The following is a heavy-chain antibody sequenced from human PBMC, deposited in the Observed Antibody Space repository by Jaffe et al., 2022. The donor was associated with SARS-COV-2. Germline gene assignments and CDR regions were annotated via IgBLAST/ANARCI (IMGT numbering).Heavy chain of an antibody. CDR2: ISYDGSNK. CDR3: ARGALDSSGWGPFDY. CDR1: GFTFSSYA. V-gene: IGHV3-30*04. J-gene: IGHJ4*02. D-gene: IGHD6-19*01. Sequence: QVQLVESGGGVVQPGRSLRLSCAASGFTFSSYAMHWVRQAPGKGLEWVAVISYDGSNKYYADSVKGRFTISRDNSKNTLYLQMNSLRAEDTAVYYCARGALDSSGWGPFDYWGQGTLVTVSS.